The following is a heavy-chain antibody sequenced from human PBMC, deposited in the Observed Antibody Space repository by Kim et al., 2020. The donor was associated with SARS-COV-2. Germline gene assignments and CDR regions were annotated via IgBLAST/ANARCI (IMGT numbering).Heavy chain of an antibody. CDR3: ARVLTSGWSYFVF. D-gene: IGHD6-19*01. V-gene: IGHV3-21*04. CDR1: GFTFSSYS. CDR2: ISSSSSYI. J-gene: IGHJ4*02. Sequence: GGSLRLSCAASGFTFSSYSMNWVRQAPGKGLEWISSISSSSSYIYYADSVKGRFTISRDNARASLYLQMNSLRAEDTAVYYCARVLTSGWSYFVFLGQGT.